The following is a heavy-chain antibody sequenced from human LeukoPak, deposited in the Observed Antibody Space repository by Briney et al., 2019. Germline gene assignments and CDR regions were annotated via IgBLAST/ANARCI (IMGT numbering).Heavy chain of an antibody. CDR1: GFTFSSYG. J-gene: IGHJ4*02. CDR2: ISYDGSNK. CDR3: AMVSDGY. V-gene: IGHV3-30*03. D-gene: IGHD3-10*01. Sequence: PGGSLRLSCAASGFTFSSYGMHWVRQAPGKGLEWVAVISYDGSNKYYADSVKGRFTVSRDNAKNTLYLQMNSLRAEDTAVYYCAMVSDGYWGQGTLVTVSS.